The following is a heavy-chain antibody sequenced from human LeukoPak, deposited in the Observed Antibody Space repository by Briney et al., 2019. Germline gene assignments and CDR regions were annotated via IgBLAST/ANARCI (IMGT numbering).Heavy chain of an antibody. CDR1: GFTFSSYA. J-gene: IGHJ4*02. Sequence: PGGSLRLSCAASGFTFSSYAMSWVRQAPGKGREWVSAISGSGGSTYYADSVKGRFTISRDNSKNTLYLQMNSLRAEDTAVYYCAKDPSLLLWFGEYENWGQGTLVTVSS. D-gene: IGHD3-10*01. V-gene: IGHV3-23*01. CDR2: ISGSGGST. CDR3: AKDPSLLLWFGEYEN.